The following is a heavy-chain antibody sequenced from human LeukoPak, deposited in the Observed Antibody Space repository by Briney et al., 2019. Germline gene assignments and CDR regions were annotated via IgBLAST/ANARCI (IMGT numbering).Heavy chain of an antibody. CDR3: ARDRGYSCAKKSSEYYYMDV. D-gene: IGHD5-18*01. Sequence: ASVKVSCKASRGTFSSYAISWVRQAPGQGLEWMGRIIPIFGTANYAQKFQGRVTITADESTSTAYMELSSLRSEDTAVYYCARDRGYSCAKKSSEYYYMDVWGKGTTVTISS. V-gene: IGHV1-69*13. J-gene: IGHJ6*03. CDR2: IIPIFGTA. CDR1: RGTFSSYA.